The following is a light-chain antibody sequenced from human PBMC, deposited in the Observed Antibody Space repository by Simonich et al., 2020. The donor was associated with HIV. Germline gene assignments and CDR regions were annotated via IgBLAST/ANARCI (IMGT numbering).Light chain of an antibody. J-gene: IGKJ2*01. CDR2: GAS. Sequence: EIVMTQSPVTLSVSPGERATLSCRASQSVSSNLVWYQQKAGQAPRLRIHGASTRATGIPGRFSGSGSGTEFTLTISSMQSEDFAVYYCHQRSNWPPWMYTFGQGTKLEIK. V-gene: IGKV3-15*01. CDR1: QSVSSN. CDR3: HQRSNWPPWMYT.